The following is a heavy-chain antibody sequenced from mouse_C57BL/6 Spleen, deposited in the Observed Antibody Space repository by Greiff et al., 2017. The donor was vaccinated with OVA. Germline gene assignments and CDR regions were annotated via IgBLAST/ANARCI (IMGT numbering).Heavy chain of an antibody. CDR3: ARCPSYYYGSSYYFDY. CDR1: GYTFTDYN. D-gene: IGHD1-1*01. V-gene: IGHV1-18*01. J-gene: IGHJ2*01. Sequence: EVQLQQSGPELVKPGASVKIPCKASGYTFTDYNMDWVKQSHGKSLEWIGDINPNNGGTIYNQKFKGKATLTVDKSSSTAYMELRSLTSEDTAVYYCARCPSYYYGSSYYFDYWGQGTTLTVSS. CDR2: INPNNGGT.